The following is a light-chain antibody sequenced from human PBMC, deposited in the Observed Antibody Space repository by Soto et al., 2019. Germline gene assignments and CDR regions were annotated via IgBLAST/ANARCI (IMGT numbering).Light chain of an antibody. V-gene: IGLV1-51*01. CDR1: SSNIGNNY. Sequence: QSVLTQPPSVSAAPGQKVTISCSGSSSNIGNNYVSWYQQLPGTAPKLLIYDNDKRPSGIPDRFFGSKSGTSATLGISGLQTGDEADYYCGTWDSSLRVGIFGGGTKLTVL. CDR3: GTWDSSLRVGI. CDR2: DND. J-gene: IGLJ2*01.